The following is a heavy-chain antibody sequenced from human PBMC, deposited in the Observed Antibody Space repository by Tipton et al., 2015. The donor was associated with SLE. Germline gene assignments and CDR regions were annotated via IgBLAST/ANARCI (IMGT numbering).Heavy chain of an antibody. J-gene: IGHJ4*02. V-gene: IGHV1-46*01. CDR2: INPSGDST. CDR3: ASSDQHEYGDY. Sequence: QSGPEVKKPGASVRVSCKSSGYTFTDYYMHWVRQAPGPGLEWMGIINPSGDSTSYAEKFQGRVIMTRDTSTSTVYMELSSLRSEDTAVYYCASSDQHEYGDYWGQGTLVTVSS. CDR1: GYTFTDYY. D-gene: IGHD4-17*01.